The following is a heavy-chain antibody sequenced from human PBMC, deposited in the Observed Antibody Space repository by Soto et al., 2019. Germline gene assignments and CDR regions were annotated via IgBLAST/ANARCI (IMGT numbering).Heavy chain of an antibody. CDR1: GGTFSNYA. V-gene: IGHV1-69*01. J-gene: IGHJ3*02. CDR3: ARRRDGYNSAFDI. Sequence: QVQLVQSGAEVKKPGSSVKVSCKASGGTFSNYAINWVRQAPGLGLEWMGQVTPKLATAKHAQKFQGRVTITADDSASTAYMYVSSLRSEDTAVYFCARRRDGYNSAFDIWGQGTLVTVSS. CDR2: VTPKLATA. D-gene: IGHD5-12*01.